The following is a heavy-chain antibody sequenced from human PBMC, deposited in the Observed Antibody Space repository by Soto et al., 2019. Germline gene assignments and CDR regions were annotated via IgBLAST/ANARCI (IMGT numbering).Heavy chain of an antibody. CDR3: ASNYAYAEGYYWYGIDV. CDR2: ISSYGSDT. V-gene: IGHV3-74*01. CDR1: GFTFSSYA. D-gene: IGHD3-16*01. Sequence: PGRSLRLSCAASGFTFSSYAMSWVRQAPGKGLVWVSRISSYGSDTHYADSVKGRFTISRDNAKNTLYLQMNSLRADDTAVYYCASNYAYAEGYYWYGIDVLGQGTTVTVSS. J-gene: IGHJ6*01.